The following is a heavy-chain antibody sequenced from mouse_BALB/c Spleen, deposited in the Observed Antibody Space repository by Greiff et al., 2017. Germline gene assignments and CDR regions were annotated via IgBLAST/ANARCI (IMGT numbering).Heavy chain of an antibody. J-gene: IGHJ1*01. CDR2: IYPGDGDT. V-gene: IGHV1-80*01. D-gene: IGHD2-4*01. CDR1: GYAFSSYW. Sequence: QVQLKESGAELVRPGSSVKISCKASGYAFSSYWMNWVKQRPGQGLEWIGQIYPGDGDTNYNGKFKGKATLTADKSSSTAYMQLSSLTSEDSAVYFCARRGVYYDYEGWYFDVWGAGTTVTVSS. CDR3: ARRGVYYDYEGWYFDV.